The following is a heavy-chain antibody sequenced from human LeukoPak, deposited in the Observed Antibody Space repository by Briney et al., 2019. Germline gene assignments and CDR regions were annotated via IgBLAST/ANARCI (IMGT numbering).Heavy chain of an antibody. V-gene: IGHV3-11*01. D-gene: IGHD3-10*01. Sequence: GGSLRLSCAASGFTFSDYYMSWIRQAPGKGLEWVSYISRSGSAIYYADSVKSRFTISRDNAKKSLFLQMNSLRAEDTAVYYCARAYYGSGIPHYWGQGTLVTVSS. CDR2: ISRSGSAI. CDR1: GFTFSDYY. J-gene: IGHJ4*02. CDR3: ARAYYGSGIPHY.